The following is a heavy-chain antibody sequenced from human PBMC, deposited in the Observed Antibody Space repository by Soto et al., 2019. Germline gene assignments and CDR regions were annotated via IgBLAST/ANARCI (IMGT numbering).Heavy chain of an antibody. CDR3: AHRKLGWFGELSDAFDI. J-gene: IGHJ3*02. CDR2: IYWDDDK. Sequence: QITLKESGPTLVKPTQTLTLTCTFSGFSLSTSGVGVGWIRQPPGKALEWLALIYWDDDKRYSPSLKSRLTITKDTSKNQVVLTMTNMDPVDTATYYCAHRKLGWFGELSDAFDIWGQGTMVTVSS. D-gene: IGHD3-10*01. V-gene: IGHV2-5*02. CDR1: GFSLSTSGVG.